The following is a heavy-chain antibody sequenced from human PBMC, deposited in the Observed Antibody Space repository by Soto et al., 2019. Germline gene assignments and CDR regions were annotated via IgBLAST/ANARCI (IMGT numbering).Heavy chain of an antibody. D-gene: IGHD2-21*01. Sequence: SETLSLTCAVYGGSFSGYYWSWIRRPPGKGLEWIGEINHSGSTNYNPSLKSRVTISVDTSKSQFSLKLSSVTAADTAVYYCARDEFRDWFDPWGQGTLVTVSS. CDR2: INHSGST. J-gene: IGHJ5*02. CDR1: GGSFSGYY. CDR3: ARDEFRDWFDP. V-gene: IGHV4-34*01.